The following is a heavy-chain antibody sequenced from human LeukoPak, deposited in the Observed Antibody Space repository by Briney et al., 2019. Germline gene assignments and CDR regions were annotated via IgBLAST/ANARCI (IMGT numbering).Heavy chain of an antibody. CDR2: INTNTGNP. D-gene: IGHD6-13*01. Sequence: ASVKVSCKASGYTFTSYAMNWVRQAPGQGLEWMGWINTNTGNPTYAQGFTGRFVFSLDTSVSTAYLQISSLKAEDTAVYYCARGSGIAAAGTPHPFYYYYYYGMDVWGQGTTVTVSS. CDR3: ARGSGIAAAGTPHPFYYYYYYGMDV. J-gene: IGHJ6*02. CDR1: GYTFTSYA. V-gene: IGHV7-4-1*02.